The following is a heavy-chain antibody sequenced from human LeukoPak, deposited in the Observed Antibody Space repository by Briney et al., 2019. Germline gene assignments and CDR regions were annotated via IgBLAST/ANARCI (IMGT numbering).Heavy chain of an antibody. D-gene: IGHD1-26*01. V-gene: IGHV3-30*03. CDR1: GFTFSSYS. CDR2: ISYDGSNK. J-gene: IGHJ4*02. CDR3: ARGPIVGAPIY. Sequence: GGSLRLSCAASGFTFSSYSMNWVRQAPGKGLEWVAVISYDGSNKYYADSVKGRFTISRDNSKNTLYLQMNSLRAEDTAVYYCARGPIVGAPIYWGQGTLVTVSS.